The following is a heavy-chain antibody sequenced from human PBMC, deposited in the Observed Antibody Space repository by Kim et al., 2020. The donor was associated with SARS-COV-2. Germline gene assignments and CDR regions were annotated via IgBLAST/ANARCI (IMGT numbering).Heavy chain of an antibody. CDR1: GYTFTSYG. J-gene: IGHJ4*02. V-gene: IGHV1-18*04. CDR2: ISAYNGNT. Sequence: ASVKVSCKASGYTFTSYGISWVRQAPGQGLEWMGWISAYNGNTNYAQKLQGRVTMTTDTSTSTAYMELRSLRSDDTAVYYCARVSPSYYDSSGYYYVWGQGTLVTVSS. CDR3: ARVSPSYYDSSGYYYV. D-gene: IGHD3-22*01.